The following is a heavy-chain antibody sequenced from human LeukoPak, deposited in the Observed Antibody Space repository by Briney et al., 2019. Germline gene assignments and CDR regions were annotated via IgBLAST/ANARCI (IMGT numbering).Heavy chain of an antibody. V-gene: IGHV3-23*01. CDR3: AKADATIGGAFDI. J-gene: IGHJ3*02. D-gene: IGHD3-3*01. Sequence: EGSLTLSCAASGFIFKNYALSWVRQAPGKGLEWVSIISGTSGTTHYARSVRGRFITSRDNPSHTLYLQMTSLRADDTAVYYCAKADATIGGAFDIWGQGKMVTVSS. CDR2: ISGTSGTT. CDR1: GFIFKNYA.